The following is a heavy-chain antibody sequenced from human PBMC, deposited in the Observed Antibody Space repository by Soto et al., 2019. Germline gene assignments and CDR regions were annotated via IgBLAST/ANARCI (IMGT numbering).Heavy chain of an antibody. Sequence: LSLTCTVSGGSISSGGYYWSWIREHPGKGLEWIGYIYYSGSTYYNPSLKSRVTISVDTSKNQFSLKLSSVTAADTAVYYCAGSPTMIVVFFHYWGQGSPVTLSS. V-gene: IGHV4-31*03. J-gene: IGHJ4*02. CDR1: GGSISSGGYY. CDR3: AGSPTMIVVFFHY. D-gene: IGHD3-22*01. CDR2: IYYSGST.